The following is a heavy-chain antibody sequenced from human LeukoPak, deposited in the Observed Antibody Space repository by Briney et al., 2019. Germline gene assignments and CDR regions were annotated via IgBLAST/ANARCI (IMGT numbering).Heavy chain of an antibody. V-gene: IGHV1-69*04. CDR1: GGTFSSYA. CDR3: ARGASSRGGEGYGMDV. Sequence: SVKVSCKSSGGTFSSYAISWVRQAPGQGLEWMGRIIPILGIANYAQKFQGRVTITVDKSTSTAYMELSSLRSEDTAVYYCARGASSRGGEGYGMDVWGQGTTVTVSS. J-gene: IGHJ6*02. CDR2: IIPILGIA. D-gene: IGHD2-21*01.